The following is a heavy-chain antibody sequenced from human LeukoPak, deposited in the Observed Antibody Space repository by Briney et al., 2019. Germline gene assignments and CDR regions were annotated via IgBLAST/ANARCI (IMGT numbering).Heavy chain of an antibody. CDR1: GFTVTNNY. CDR3: LRGGAGSNSVGS. V-gene: IGHV3-53*01. Sequence: GGSLRLSGAASGFTVTNNYMIWFRQAPGKGLEWVSLIYSTGTTNYADSVKGRFTISRDNSKNTLYLQMNSLRAEDTAVYYCLRGGAGSNSVGSWGQGTLVTVSS. CDR2: IYSTGTT. J-gene: IGHJ5*02. D-gene: IGHD4-4*01.